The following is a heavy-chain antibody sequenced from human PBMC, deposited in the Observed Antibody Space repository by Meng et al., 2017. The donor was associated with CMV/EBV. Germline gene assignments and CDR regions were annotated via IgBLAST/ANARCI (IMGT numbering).Heavy chain of an antibody. V-gene: IGHV3-21*01. J-gene: IGHJ4*02. CDR2: ISSSSSYI. D-gene: IGHD3-3*01. CDR1: GFTFSSYG. Sequence: GESLKISCAASGFTFSSYGMNWVRQAPGKGLEWVSSISSSSSYIYYADSVKGRFTISRDNAKNSLYLQMNSLRAEDTAVYYCARETYRYDFWSGPMGLWGQGTLVTVSS. CDR3: ARETYRYDFWSGPMGL.